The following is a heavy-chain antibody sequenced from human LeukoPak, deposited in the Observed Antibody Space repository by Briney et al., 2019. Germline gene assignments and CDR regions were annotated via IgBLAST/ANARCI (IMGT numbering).Heavy chain of an antibody. J-gene: IGHJ5*02. Sequence: SETLSLTCAVYGGSFSGYYWSWIRQPPGKGLEWIGEINHSGSTNYNPSLKSRVTISVDTSKNQFSLKLSSVTAADTAVYYCARGSTKTNCYYDILTGFDPWGQGTLVTVSS. D-gene: IGHD3-9*01. CDR2: INHSGST. CDR3: ARGSTKTNCYYDILTGFDP. CDR1: GGSFSGYY. V-gene: IGHV4-34*01.